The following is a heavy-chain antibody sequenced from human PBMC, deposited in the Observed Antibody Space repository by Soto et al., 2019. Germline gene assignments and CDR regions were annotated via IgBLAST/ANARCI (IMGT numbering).Heavy chain of an antibody. V-gene: IGHV1-46*01. CDR3: ASELRFLEWLTYGMDV. Sequence: ASVKVSCKASGYTFTSYYMHWVRQAPGQGLEWMGRINASNGSTKYAQKFQGRVTITRDTSASTAYMELSSLRSEDTAVYYCASELRFLEWLTYGMDVWGQGTTVTVS. CDR1: GYTFTSYY. J-gene: IGHJ6*02. D-gene: IGHD3-3*01. CDR2: INASNGST.